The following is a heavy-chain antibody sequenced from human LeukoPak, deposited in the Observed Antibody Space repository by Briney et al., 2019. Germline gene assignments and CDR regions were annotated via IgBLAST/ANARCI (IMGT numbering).Heavy chain of an antibody. V-gene: IGHV3-11*04. Sequence: PGGSLRLSCAASGFTFSDYYMSWIRQAPGKGLEWASYISSSSSTIYYADSVKGRFTISRDNAKNSLYLQMNSLRAEDTAVYYCARTNMIGYAFDIWGQGTMVTVSS. CDR3: ARTNMIGYAFDI. CDR2: ISSSSSTI. J-gene: IGHJ3*02. CDR1: GFTFSDYY. D-gene: IGHD3-22*01.